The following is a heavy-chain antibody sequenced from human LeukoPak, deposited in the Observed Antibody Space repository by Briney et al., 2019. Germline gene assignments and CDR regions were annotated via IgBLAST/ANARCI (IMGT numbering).Heavy chain of an antibody. CDR1: GFTLNRHG. J-gene: IGHJ4*02. D-gene: IGHD6-19*01. CDR2: ISNDGSNI. V-gene: IGHV3-30*03. Sequence: PGRSLRLSCAASGFTLNRHGMHWVRQAPGKGLEWLSVISNDGSNIYYADSVKGRFTISRDTYKNTLYLQMNSLRAEDTAVYYCARDRYSCGWYVVFDCWGQGTLVTVSS. CDR3: ARDRYSCGWYVVFDC.